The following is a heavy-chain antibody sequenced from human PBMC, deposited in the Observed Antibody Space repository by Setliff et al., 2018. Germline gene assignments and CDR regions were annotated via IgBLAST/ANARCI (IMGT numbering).Heavy chain of an antibody. V-gene: IGHV4-39*01. CDR2: VDHSGNT. CDR3: ARRDSTSFYGYSFDF. CDR1: GDSISRSTYY. D-gene: IGHD3-22*01. Sequence: NPSETLSLTCTVSGDSISRSTYYWGWIRQSPGKGLDWIGTVDHSGNTFYNPSLKSRVSISVDTSKNQFSLKLTSVSAADTAVYYCARRDSTSFYGYSFDFWGQGTLVTVSS. J-gene: IGHJ4*02.